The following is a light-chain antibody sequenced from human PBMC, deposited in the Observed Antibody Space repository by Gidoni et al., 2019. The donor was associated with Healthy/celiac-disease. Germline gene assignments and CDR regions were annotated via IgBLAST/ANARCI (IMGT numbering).Light chain of an antibody. V-gene: IGKV1-5*03. J-gene: IGKJ2*04. CDR3: QQCNSYPCS. CDR1: QSISSW. Sequence: DIQMTQSPSTLSASVGDRVTITCRASQSISSWLAWYQQKPGKAPKLLIYKASSLESGVPSRFSGSGSGTEFTLTISSLQPDDFATYYCQQCNSYPCSFGQGTKLEIK. CDR2: KAS.